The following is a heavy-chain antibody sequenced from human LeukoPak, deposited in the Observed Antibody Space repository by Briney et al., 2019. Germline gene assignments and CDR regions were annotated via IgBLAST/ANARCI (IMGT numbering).Heavy chain of an antibody. CDR1: GGTFSSYA. D-gene: IGHD1-26*01. CDR2: IIPIFGTA. J-gene: IGHJ4*02. Sequence: SVKVSCMASGGTFSSYAISWVRQAPGQGLEWMGGIIPIFGTANYAQKFQGRVTITTDEFTSTAYMELSSLRSEDTAVYYCARDDSVGAIRTFDYWGQGTLVTVSS. CDR3: ARDDSVGAIRTFDY. V-gene: IGHV1-69*05.